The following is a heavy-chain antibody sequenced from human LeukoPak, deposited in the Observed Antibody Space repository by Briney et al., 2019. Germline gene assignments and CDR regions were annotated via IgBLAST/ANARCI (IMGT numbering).Heavy chain of an antibody. Sequence: PSETLSLTCAVYGGSFSGYYWSWIRQPPGKGLEWIGEINHSGSTNYNPSLKSRVTISVDTSKNQFSLKLSSVTAADTAVYYCQTLTGTTDYWGQGTLVTVSS. CDR2: INHSGST. D-gene: IGHD1-7*01. CDR3: QTLTGTTDY. CDR1: GGSFSGYY. V-gene: IGHV4-34*01. J-gene: IGHJ4*02.